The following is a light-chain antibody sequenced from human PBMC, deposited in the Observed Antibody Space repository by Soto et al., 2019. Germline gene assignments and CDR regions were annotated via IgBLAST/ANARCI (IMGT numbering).Light chain of an antibody. CDR2: DVN. J-gene: IGLJ1*01. Sequence: QSALTQPPSASGSPGQSVAISGTGTASDIGGYTFVSWYQQHPGKAPKLLIYDVNKRPSGVPDRFSGSKSGNTASLTVSGLQAEDEADYYCSAHGGTNPYVFGTGTKVTVL. V-gene: IGLV2-8*01. CDR1: ASDIGGYTF. CDR3: SAHGGTNPYV.